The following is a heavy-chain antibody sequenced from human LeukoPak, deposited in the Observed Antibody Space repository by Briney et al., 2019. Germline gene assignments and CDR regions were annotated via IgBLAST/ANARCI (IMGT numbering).Heavy chain of an antibody. CDR3: ARGAMITFGGVIPRYFDY. CDR2: ISAYNGNT. V-gene: IGHV1-18*01. CDR1: GYTFTSYG. J-gene: IGHJ4*02. Sequence: GASVKVSYKASGYTFTSYGISWVRQAPGQGLEWMGWISAYNGNTNYAQKLQGRVTMTTDTSTSTAYMELRSLRSDDTAVYYCARGAMITFGGVIPRYFDYWGQGTLVTVSS. D-gene: IGHD3-16*02.